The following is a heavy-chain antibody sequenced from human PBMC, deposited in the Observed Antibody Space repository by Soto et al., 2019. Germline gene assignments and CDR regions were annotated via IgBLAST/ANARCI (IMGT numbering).Heavy chain of an antibody. CDR3: ARVRWRQRWYQSLQYGMDV. CDR2: INPNRGGT. CDR1: GYALTGDL. J-gene: IGHJ6*02. V-gene: IGHV1-2*02. D-gene: IGHD1-1*01. Sequence: SGYALTGDLMLRLRITPAQGLDWMGWINPNRGGTNYAQKFQGRVTMTRDTSISTAYMELSRLRSDDTAVYYCARVRWRQRWYQSLQYGMDVWGQ.